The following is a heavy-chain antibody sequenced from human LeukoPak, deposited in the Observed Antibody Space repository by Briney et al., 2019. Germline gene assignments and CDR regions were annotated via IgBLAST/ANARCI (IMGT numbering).Heavy chain of an antibody. CDR3: ARGGYCSSTSCYASFDY. D-gene: IGHD2-2*01. CDR1: GGTFISYA. J-gene: IGHJ4*02. CDR2: IIPIFGTA. V-gene: IGHV1-69*13. Sequence: SVKVSCKASGGTFISYAISWVRQAPGQGLEWMGGIIPIFGTANYAQKFQGRVTITADESTNTAYLELSSLRSEDTAVYYCARGGYCSSTSCYASFDYWGQGTLVTVSS.